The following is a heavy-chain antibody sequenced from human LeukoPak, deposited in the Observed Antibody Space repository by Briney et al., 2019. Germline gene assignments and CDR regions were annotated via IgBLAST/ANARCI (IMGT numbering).Heavy chain of an antibody. CDR1: GGSITSGGYY. J-gene: IGHJ4*02. CDR3: ARVVDRWLQFTFFDY. V-gene: IGHV4-31*03. D-gene: IGHD5-24*01. CDR2: IYYSGST. Sequence: PSQTLSLTCTVSGGSITSGGYYWSWIRQLPGKGLEWIGYIYYSGSTYYNPSLKSRVTISVDTSKNQFSLKLSSVTAADTAVYYCARVVDRWLQFTFFDYWGQGTLVTVSS.